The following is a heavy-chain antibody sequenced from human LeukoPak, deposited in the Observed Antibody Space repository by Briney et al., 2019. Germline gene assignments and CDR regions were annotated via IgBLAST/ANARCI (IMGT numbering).Heavy chain of an antibody. CDR2: INHSGST. D-gene: IGHD1-26*01. J-gene: IGHJ6*03. V-gene: IGHV4-34*01. CDR3: ARTLVGATDYYYYYMDV. CDR1: GGSFSGYY. Sequence: SETLSLTCAVYGGSFSGYYWSWIRQPPGKGLEWIGEINHSGSTNYNPSLKSRVTISVDTSKNQFSLKLSSVTAADTAVYYCARTLVGATDYYYYYMDVWGKGTTVTISS.